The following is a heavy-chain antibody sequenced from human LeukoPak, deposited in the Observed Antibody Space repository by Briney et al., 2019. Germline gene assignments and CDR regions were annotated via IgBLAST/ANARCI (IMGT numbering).Heavy chain of an antibody. Sequence: ASVKVSCKASGYTFTSYDINWVRQDTGRGLEWMGWMNPNSGNTGYAQKFQARVTMTRNTSISTAYMELSSLRSEDTAVYYCARVDCSSTSCYDGYWGQGTLVTVSS. CDR1: GYTFTSYD. D-gene: IGHD2-2*01. CDR3: ARVDCSSTSCYDGY. CDR2: MNPNSGNT. V-gene: IGHV1-8*01. J-gene: IGHJ4*02.